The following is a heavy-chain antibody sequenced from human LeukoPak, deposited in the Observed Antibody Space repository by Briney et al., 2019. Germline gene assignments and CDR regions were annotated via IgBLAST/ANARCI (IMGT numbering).Heavy chain of an antibody. D-gene: IGHD2-2*01. CDR1: GFTFNNYG. V-gene: IGHV3-30*18. CDR3: AKGPLRGTAAAIDY. J-gene: IGHJ4*02. CDR2: ISYDGRNI. Sequence: GSLRLSCAASGFTFNNYGMHWVRQAPGKGPEWVAVISYDGRNIHYPDSVKGRFTISRDISTDTLWLQMDSLRTEDTAVYYCAKGPLRGTAAAIDYWGQGTLVTVSS.